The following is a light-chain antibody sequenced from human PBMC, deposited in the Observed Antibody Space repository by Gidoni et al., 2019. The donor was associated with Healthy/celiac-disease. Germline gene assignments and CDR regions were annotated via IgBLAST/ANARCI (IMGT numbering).Light chain of an antibody. CDR3: QQRSNWPPL. Sequence: IVLTQSPATLSLSPGERATLSCRASQSVSSSLAWDQQKPGQAPRLLIYDASNRATGLPARFSGRGSGKDFTLTISSLEPEDFAVYYCQQRSNWPPLFGGGTKVEIK. J-gene: IGKJ4*01. CDR2: DAS. CDR1: QSVSSS. V-gene: IGKV3-11*01.